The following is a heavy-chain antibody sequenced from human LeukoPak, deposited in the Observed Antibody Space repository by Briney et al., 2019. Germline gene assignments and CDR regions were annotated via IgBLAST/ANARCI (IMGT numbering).Heavy chain of an antibody. J-gene: IGHJ4*02. V-gene: IGHV3-11*01. CDR2: ISSSGSTI. D-gene: IGHD1-26*01. CDR3: AATGGEWELLFGY. CDR1: GFTFSDYY. Sequence: GGSLRLSCAASGFTFSDYYMSWIRQAPGKGLEWVSYISSSGSTIYYADSVKGRFTISRDNAKNSRYLQMNSLRAEDTAAYYCAATGGEWELLFGYWGQGTLVTVSS.